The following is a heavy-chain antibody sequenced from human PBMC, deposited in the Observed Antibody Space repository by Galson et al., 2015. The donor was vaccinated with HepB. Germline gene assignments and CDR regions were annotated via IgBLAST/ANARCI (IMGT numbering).Heavy chain of an antibody. V-gene: IGHV3-64D*06. D-gene: IGHD5-18*01. CDR3: VKVLAPTAMVTRTYYYYAMDV. CDR2: ISSNGGST. Sequence: SLRLSCAASAFTFSSYAMHWVRQAPEKGLQYVSAISSNGGSTYYADSVKGRFTISRDNSRNTLYLQMNSLRAEDTAVYYCVKVLAPTAMVTRTYYYYAMDVWGQGTTVTVSS. J-gene: IGHJ6*02. CDR1: AFTFSSYA.